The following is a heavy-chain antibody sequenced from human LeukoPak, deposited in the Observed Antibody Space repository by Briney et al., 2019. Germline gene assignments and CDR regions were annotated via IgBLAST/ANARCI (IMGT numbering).Heavy chain of an antibody. Sequence: GGSLRLSCAASGFIFSSYGMHWVRQAPGKGLEWVSAISGSGGSTYYADSVKGRFTISRDNSKNTLYLQMNSLRAEDTAVYYCAKDIAAAGYFDYWGQGTLVTVSS. CDR1: GFIFSSYG. D-gene: IGHD6-13*01. CDR2: ISGSGGST. V-gene: IGHV3-23*01. CDR3: AKDIAAAGYFDY. J-gene: IGHJ4*02.